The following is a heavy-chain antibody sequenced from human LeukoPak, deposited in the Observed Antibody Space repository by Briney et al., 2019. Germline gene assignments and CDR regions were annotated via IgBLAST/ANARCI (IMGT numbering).Heavy chain of an antibody. Sequence: ASVKVSCKASGYTFTSYDINWVRQATGQGLEWMGWMNPNSGNTGYAQKFQGRVTITRNTSISTAYMELSSLRSEDTAVYYCAREGFERGYSYGSNYYYYMDVWGKGTTVTVSS. V-gene: IGHV1-8*03. CDR1: GYTFTSYD. CDR3: AREGFERGYSYGSNYYYYMDV. CDR2: MNPNSGNT. D-gene: IGHD5-18*01. J-gene: IGHJ6*03.